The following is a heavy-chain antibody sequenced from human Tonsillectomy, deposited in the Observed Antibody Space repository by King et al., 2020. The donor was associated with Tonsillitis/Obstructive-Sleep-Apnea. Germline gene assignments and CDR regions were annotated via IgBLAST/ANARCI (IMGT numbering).Heavy chain of an antibody. CDR3: AKNYYDSSGPISFYYYMDV. D-gene: IGHD3-22*01. J-gene: IGHJ6*03. Sequence: VQLVESGGGLVQPGGSLRLSCAASGFTFNTYAMSWVRQAPGKGLEWVSAISSSGGSTYNADSVKGRFTISRDNSKNTRYLQMNSLRAEDTAVYYCAKNYYDSSGPISFYYYMDVCGRGTTVTVSS. CDR1: GFTFNTYA. CDR2: ISSSGGST. V-gene: IGHV3-23*04.